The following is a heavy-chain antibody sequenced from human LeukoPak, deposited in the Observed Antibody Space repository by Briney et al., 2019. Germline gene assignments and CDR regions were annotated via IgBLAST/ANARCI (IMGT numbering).Heavy chain of an antibody. CDR2: INPSGGST. D-gene: IGHD6-13*01. CDR3: ARDAGVGSIWYYFDY. V-gene: IGHV1-46*01. J-gene: IGHJ4*02. Sequence: GASVTVSCKASGYTFTNYFMHWVRQAPGQGLEWMGIINPSGGSTSYAQKFQGRVTMTSDSSTTTVYMEVSSLRSEDTAVYYCARDAGVGSIWYYFDYWGQGTLVTVSS. CDR1: GYTFTNYF.